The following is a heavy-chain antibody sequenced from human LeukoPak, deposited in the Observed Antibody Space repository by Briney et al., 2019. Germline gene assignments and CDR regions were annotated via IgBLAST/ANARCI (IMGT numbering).Heavy chain of an antibody. D-gene: IGHD3-22*01. J-gene: IGHJ6*03. V-gene: IGHV1-2*02. CDR2: INPNSGGT. CDR3: ARGSRYYYDSSGYSYYYYYMDV. Sequence: ASVKVSCKASGYTFTGYYMHWVRQAPGQGLEWMGWINPNSGGTNYAQKFQGRVTMTRDTSISTAYMELSSLRSEDTAVYYCARGSRYYYDSSGYSYYYYYMDVWGKGTTVTVSS. CDR1: GYTFTGYY.